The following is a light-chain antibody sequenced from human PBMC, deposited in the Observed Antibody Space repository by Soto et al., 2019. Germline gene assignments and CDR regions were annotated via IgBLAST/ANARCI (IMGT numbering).Light chain of an antibody. Sequence: DIQLTQSPSSLSASVGDRVTITCRASQGIGNFVAWYQQKPGKVPKLLISAATLQSGVPSRFSGSGSGTDFTLTITRLQPEAVATYYCQKYSSLITFGQGTRLERK. CDR1: QGIGNF. V-gene: IGKV1-27*01. CDR2: AA. J-gene: IGKJ5*01. CDR3: QKYSSLIT.